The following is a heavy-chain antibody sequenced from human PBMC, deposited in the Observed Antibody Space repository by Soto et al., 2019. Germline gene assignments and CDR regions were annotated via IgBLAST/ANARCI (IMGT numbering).Heavy chain of an antibody. CDR3: ATDDIGDTAMVYYYYRMDV. D-gene: IGHD5-18*01. CDR1: GGTFSSYA. Sequence: QVQLVQSGAEVKKPGSSVKVSCKASGGTFSSYAISWVRQAPGQGLEWIGGIIPILGTANYAKNIQGRVTITAEETTSTAYTELSRLRPEDTVVYYCATDDIGDTAMVYYYYRMDVWGQGTTVTVSS. V-gene: IGHV1-69*01. J-gene: IGHJ6*02. CDR2: IIPILGTA.